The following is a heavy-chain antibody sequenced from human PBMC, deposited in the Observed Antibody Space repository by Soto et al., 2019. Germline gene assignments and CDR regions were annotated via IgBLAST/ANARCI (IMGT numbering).Heavy chain of an antibody. V-gene: IGHV3-23*01. J-gene: IGHJ6*02. CDR1: GFTFSSYA. CDR3: AKDLLAGSSLSDYYYGMDV. D-gene: IGHD6-13*01. CDR2: ISGSGGST. Sequence: GGSLRLSCAASGFTFSSYAMSWVRQAPGKGLEWVSAISGSGGSTYYADSVKGRFTISRDNSKNTLYLQMNSLRAEDTAVYYCAKDLLAGSSLSDYYYGMDVWGQGTTVTVSS.